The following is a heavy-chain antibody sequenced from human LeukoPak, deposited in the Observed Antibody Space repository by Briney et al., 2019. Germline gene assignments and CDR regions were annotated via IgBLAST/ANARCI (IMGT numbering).Heavy chain of an antibody. V-gene: IGHV4-38-2*02. J-gene: IGHJ5*02. CDR3: ARGLMVGGVRAWSDP. CDR1: GYSISSGYY. D-gene: IGHD3-10*01. Sequence: KPSETLSLTCTVSGYSISSGYYWGWIRQPPGKGLEWIGSIYHSGSTYYNPSLKSRVTISVDTSKNQFSLKLSSVTAADTAVYYFARGLMVGGVRAWSDPGGQETLFTVPS. CDR2: IYHSGST.